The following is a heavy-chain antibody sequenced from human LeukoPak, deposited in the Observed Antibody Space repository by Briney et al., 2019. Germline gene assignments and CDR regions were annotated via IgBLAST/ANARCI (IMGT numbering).Heavy chain of an antibody. J-gene: IGHJ4*02. CDR2: IYTSGST. D-gene: IGHD4-11*01. CDR1: GGSISSGSYY. V-gene: IGHV4-61*02. CDR3: ARGGGTSNYRY. Sequence: SETLSLTCTVSGGSISSGSYYWSWIRQPAGKGLEWIGRIYTSGSTNYNPSLKSRVTISVDTSKNQFSLKLSSVTAADTAVYYCARGGGTSNYRYWGQGTLVTVSS.